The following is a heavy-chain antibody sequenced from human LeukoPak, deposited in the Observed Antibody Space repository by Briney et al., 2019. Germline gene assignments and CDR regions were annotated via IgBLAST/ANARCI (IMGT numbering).Heavy chain of an antibody. CDR1: GYTFTGYY. CDR3: ARGLLRQSMAYYYYYMDV. D-gene: IGHD2/OR15-2a*01. V-gene: IGHV1-2*02. Sequence: ASVKVSCKASGYTFTGYYMHWVRQAPGQGPEWMGWINPNSGGTNYAQKFQGRVTMTRNTSISTAYMELSSLRSEDTAVYYCARGLLRQSMAYYYYYMDVWGKGTTVTISS. J-gene: IGHJ6*03. CDR2: INPNSGGT.